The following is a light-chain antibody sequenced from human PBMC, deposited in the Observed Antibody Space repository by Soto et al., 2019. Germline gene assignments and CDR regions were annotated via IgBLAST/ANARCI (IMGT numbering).Light chain of an antibody. Sequence: DMQMTQSPSSLSASVGDRVTITCRASQGLGNYLAWYQQKPGKAPKLLIYSASTMQSGVPPRFSGSGSGTDFTLTISGLQPEDIATYYCLTYNGPPLSLGGGTKVEIK. V-gene: IGKV1-27*01. CDR1: QGLGNY. CDR3: LTYNGPPLS. CDR2: SAS. J-gene: IGKJ4*01.